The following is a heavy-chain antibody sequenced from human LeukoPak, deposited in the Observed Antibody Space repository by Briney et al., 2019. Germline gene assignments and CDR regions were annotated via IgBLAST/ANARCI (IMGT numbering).Heavy chain of an antibody. CDR3: ARRGYSSIDYFDY. V-gene: IGHV4-59*08. J-gene: IGHJ4*02. CDR2: IHYSGST. CDR1: GGSISSYY. Sequence: SETLSLTCTVSGGSISSYYWSWIRQPPGKGLEWIGYIHYSGSTNYNPSLKSRVTISVDTSKNQFSLKLSSVTAADTAVYYCARRGYSSIDYFDYWGQGTLVTVSS. D-gene: IGHD6-13*01.